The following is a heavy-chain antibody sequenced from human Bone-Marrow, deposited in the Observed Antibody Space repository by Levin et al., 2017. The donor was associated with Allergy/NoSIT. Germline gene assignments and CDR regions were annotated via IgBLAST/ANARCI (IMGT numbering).Heavy chain of an antibody. D-gene: IGHD3/OR15-3a*01. Sequence: GGSLRLSCAASGFSFSKWSMNWVRQAPGRGLEWISSISTSSRHIYYADSMKGRLAISRDNAKNSLFLHMNSLRPEDTAVYFCVRDSTNLDFWGHGTLVTVSS. CDR1: GFSFSKWS. J-gene: IGHJ4*01. CDR2: ISTSSRHI. CDR3: VRDSTNLDF. V-gene: IGHV3-21*01.